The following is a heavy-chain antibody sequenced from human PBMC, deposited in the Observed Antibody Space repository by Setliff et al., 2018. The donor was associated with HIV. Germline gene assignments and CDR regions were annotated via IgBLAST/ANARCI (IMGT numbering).Heavy chain of an antibody. CDR2: INPNSGGT. CDR3: ATGRDSSGYYFLGDY. D-gene: IGHD3-22*01. V-gene: IGHV1-2*02. CDR1: GYTFTGYH. Sequence: EASVKVSCKTSGYTFTGYHMHWVRQAPGQGLEWMGWINPNSGGTIYAQKFQDRVTMTRDTSSSTAYMELSRLRSDDTAVYYCATGRDSSGYYFLGDYWGRGTLVTVS. J-gene: IGHJ4*02.